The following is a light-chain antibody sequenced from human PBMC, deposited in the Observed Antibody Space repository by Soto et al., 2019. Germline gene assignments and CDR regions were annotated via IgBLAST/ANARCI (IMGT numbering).Light chain of an antibody. J-gene: IGKJ4*01. V-gene: IGKV3-11*01. CDR3: QQRLNWPLT. CDR2: DAS. CDR1: QSVSSF. Sequence: EIVLTQSPATLSLSPGERATLSCRASQSVSSFFVWYQQKRGQAPRLLIYDASKRATGIPARFSGSGSGTDVNLTISSLDPEDFAVYYCQQRLNWPLTFGGGTTVEIK.